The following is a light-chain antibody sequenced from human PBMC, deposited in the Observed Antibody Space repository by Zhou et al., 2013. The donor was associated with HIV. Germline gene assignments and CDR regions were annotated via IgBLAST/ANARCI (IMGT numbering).Light chain of an antibody. CDR1: QNIVNW. CDR2: QAS. V-gene: IGKV1-5*03. Sequence: DIQMTQTPSTLSASVGDRVTITCRASQNIVNWLAWYHQKPGEAPKLLMYQASTLESGVPSRFSGSGSGTEFSLTISSLQPEDFATYYCQQYYSYRTFGQGTKLEIK. J-gene: IGKJ2*01. CDR3: QQYYSYRT.